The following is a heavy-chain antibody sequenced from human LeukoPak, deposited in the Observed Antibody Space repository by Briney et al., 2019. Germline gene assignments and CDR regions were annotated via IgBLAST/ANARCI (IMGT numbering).Heavy chain of an antibody. J-gene: IGHJ4*02. CDR3: ARTNWGFYFDY. CDR1: GGSISSYY. CDR2: IYYSGST. D-gene: IGHD7-27*01. Sequence: SETLSLTCAVSGGSISSYYWSWIRQPPGKGLEWIGYIYYSGSTNYNPSLKSRVTISVDTSKNQFSLKLSSVTAADTAVYYCARTNWGFYFDYWGQGTLVTVSS. V-gene: IGHV4-59*08.